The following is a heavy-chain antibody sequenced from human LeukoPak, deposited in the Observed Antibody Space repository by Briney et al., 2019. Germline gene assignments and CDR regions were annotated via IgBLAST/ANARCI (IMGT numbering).Heavy chain of an antibody. CDR2: INPNSGGT. Sequence: ASVKVSCKASGYTFTGYYMHWVRQAPGQGLEWMGRINPNSGGTNYAQKFQGRVTMTRDTSISTAYMELSRLRSDDTAVYYCAILPFSTGYRPFDYWGQGTLVTVSS. V-gene: IGHV1-2*06. J-gene: IGHJ4*02. CDR3: AILPFSTGYRPFDY. CDR1: GYTFTGYY. D-gene: IGHD6-25*01.